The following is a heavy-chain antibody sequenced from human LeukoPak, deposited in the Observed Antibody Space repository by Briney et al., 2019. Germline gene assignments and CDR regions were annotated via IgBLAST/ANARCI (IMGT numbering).Heavy chain of an antibody. D-gene: IGHD3-10*01. CDR3: ARDASGSYHWFDP. V-gene: IGHV3-30*02. CDR2: VRYDSSNK. CDR1: GFTFSGYG. J-gene: IGHJ5*02. Sequence: GGSLRLSCAASGFTFSGYGMHWVRQAPGKGLEWVAFVRYDSSNKYYADSVKGRFTVSRDNSKNMLYLQMNSLRAEDTAVYYCARDASGSYHWFDPWGQGTLVTVSS.